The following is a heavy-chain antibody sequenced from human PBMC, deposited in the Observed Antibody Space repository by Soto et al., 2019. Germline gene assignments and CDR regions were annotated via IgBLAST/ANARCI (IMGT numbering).Heavy chain of an antibody. D-gene: IGHD3-9*01. Sequence: ASVKVSCKASGYTFTSYYMHWVRQAPGQGLEWMGIINPSGGSTSYAQKFQGRVTMTRDTSTSTVYMELSSLRSEDTAVYYCAREGGDDILTGGPRGYYYYGMDVWGQGTTVTVSS. V-gene: IGHV1-46*01. CDR3: AREGGDDILTGGPRGYYYYGMDV. CDR1: GYTFTSYY. CDR2: INPSGGST. J-gene: IGHJ6*02.